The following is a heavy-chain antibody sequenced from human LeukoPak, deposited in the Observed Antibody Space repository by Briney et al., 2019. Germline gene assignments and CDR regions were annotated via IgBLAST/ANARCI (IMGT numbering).Heavy chain of an antibody. CDR1: GFTFSSYA. CDR2: ISGSGGST. CDR3: AKYGSSSWYNWFDP. D-gene: IGHD6-13*01. V-gene: IGHV3-23*01. Sequence: GGSLRLSCAASGFTFSSYAMSWVLQAPGKGLEWVSAISGSGGSTYYADSVKGRFTISRDNSKNTLYLQMNSLRAEDTAVYYCAKYGSSSWYNWFDPWGQGTLVTVSS. J-gene: IGHJ5*02.